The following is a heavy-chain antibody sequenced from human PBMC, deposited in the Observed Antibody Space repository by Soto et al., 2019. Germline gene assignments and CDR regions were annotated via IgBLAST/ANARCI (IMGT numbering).Heavy chain of an antibody. V-gene: IGHV1-3*01. D-gene: IGHD1-1*01. CDR1: GYTFTSYA. Sequence: QGQLVQSRAEVKKPGASVTVSCKDSGYTFTSYAMHWVRQAPGQRLAWMGWINAGNGNTKYSQKFQGRVTITRDTAASTDYMALSRLRSEDTAVNFCASGTAPSDVWGQGTTVTVSS. CDR3: ASGTAPSDV. J-gene: IGHJ6*02. CDR2: INAGNGNT.